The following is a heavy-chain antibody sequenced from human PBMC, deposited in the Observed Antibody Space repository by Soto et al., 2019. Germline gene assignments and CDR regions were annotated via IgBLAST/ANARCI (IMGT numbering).Heavy chain of an antibody. CDR3: SRLKRGSASTGLNP. Sequence: QLQLQESGPGLVKPSETLSLTCTVSGGSISSSSYYWGWIRQPPGTGLVWIGSIYYSGSTYYNTSLKCRVTRAVDTSKSQNSLKLSSVTAVDTAEYYGSRLKRGSASTGLNPWGQGTLVTVSS. CDR1: GGSISSSSYY. D-gene: IGHD2-2*01. CDR2: IYYSGST. J-gene: IGHJ5*02. V-gene: IGHV4-39*01.